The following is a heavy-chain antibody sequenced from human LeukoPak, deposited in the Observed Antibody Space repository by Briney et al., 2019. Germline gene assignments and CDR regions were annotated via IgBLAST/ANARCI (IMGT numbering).Heavy chain of an antibody. V-gene: IGHV3-23*01. CDR2: ISGSGGST. D-gene: IGHD6-19*01. CDR1: GFTFSSYA. CDR3: ATPLYSSGWFYYFDY. Sequence: GGSLRLSCAASGFTFSSYAMSWVRQAPGKGLEWVSAISGSGGSTYYADSVKGRFTISRDNSKNTLYLQMNSLRVEDTAVYYCATPLYSSGWFYYFDYWGQGTLVTVSS. J-gene: IGHJ4*02.